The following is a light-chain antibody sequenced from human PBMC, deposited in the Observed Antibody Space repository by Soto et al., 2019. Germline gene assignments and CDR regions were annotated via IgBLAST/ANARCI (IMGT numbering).Light chain of an antibody. CDR3: LKDHDDSWT. CDR1: RDIGSD. Sequence: ATQMTPSPSSLSASVLDMINITFRASRDIGSDLSWYQQKPGKAPTLLIYAASNLQSGVPSRFRGSRSGTEFTLTVSSLQPEDFATYYCLKDHDDSWTFGQGTKVDIK. J-gene: IGKJ1*01. V-gene: IGKV1-6*01. CDR2: AAS.